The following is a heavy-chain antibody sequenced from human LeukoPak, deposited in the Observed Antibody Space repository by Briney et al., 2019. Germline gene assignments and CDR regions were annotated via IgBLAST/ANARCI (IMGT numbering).Heavy chain of an antibody. CDR2: VNSDGGST. CDR3: AREPFTDMDAFDI. V-gene: IGHV3-74*01. D-gene: IGHD5-18*01. Sequence: ETLSLTCTVSGGSISSSSYYWGWIRQPPGKGLVWVSRVNSDGGSTIYADSVKGRFTISRDNAKNTLYLQMNSLRAEDTAVYYCAREPFTDMDAFDIWGQGTIVTVSS. J-gene: IGHJ3*02. CDR1: GGSISSSSYY.